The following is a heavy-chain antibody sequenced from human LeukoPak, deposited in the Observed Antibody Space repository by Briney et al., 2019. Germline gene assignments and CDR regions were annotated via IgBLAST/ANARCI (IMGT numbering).Heavy chain of an antibody. CDR1: GGLISSGDFY. CDR2: ISYSGST. D-gene: IGHD6-13*01. CDR3: ARGGGSSSLGFDY. Sequence: SQTLSLTCTVSGGLISSGDFYWSWIRQPPGKGLEWIGYISYSGSTYYNPSLKSRVTMSVDTSKSQFSLELSSLTAADTAVYYCARGGGSSSLGFDYWGQGTLVTVSS. V-gene: IGHV4-30-4*01. J-gene: IGHJ4*02.